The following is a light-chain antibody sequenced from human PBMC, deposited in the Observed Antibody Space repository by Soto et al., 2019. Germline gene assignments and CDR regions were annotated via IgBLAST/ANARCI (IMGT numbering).Light chain of an antibody. J-gene: IGLJ3*02. CDR2: RNN. V-gene: IGLV1-47*01. CDR1: TSNIGSNY. Sequence: QAVVTQPPSASGPPGQRVTISCSGSTSNIGSNYVYWYQQLPGTAPKLLIYRNNQRPSGVPDRFSGSKSGTSASLAISGLRSEDEAAYHCAAWDDSLSGVVFGGGTKLTVL. CDR3: AAWDDSLSGVV.